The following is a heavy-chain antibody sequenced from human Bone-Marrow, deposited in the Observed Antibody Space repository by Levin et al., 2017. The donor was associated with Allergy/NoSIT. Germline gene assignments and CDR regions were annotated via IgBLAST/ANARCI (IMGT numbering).Heavy chain of an antibody. CDR1: GFTFSAYW. D-gene: IGHD2-15*01. CDR3: ARDVAGRDSY. Sequence: LSLTCAVSGFTFSAYWMHWVRQVPGKGLVWVSRINTDGSTTDYAESVRGRFTISRDNAKNTLYLQMNSLRADDTAVYFCARDVAGRDSYWGRGSLVTVSS. J-gene: IGHJ4*02. CDR2: INTDGSTT. V-gene: IGHV3-74*01.